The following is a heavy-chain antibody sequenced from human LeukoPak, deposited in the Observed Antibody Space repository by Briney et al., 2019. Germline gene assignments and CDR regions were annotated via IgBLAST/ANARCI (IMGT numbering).Heavy chain of an antibody. V-gene: IGHV3-30*02. Sequence: RGSLRLSCAVSRFTFNTFGMHWVRQAPGKGLEWVAYLRYDATGDYYADSVKGRFTISRDTSKNTLYLQMHSLRTEDTAVYYCAKDKGGSSSRCLDYWGQGTLVTVSS. J-gene: IGHJ4*02. D-gene: IGHD6-13*01. CDR3: AKDKGGSSSRCLDY. CDR1: RFTFNTFG. CDR2: LRYDATGD.